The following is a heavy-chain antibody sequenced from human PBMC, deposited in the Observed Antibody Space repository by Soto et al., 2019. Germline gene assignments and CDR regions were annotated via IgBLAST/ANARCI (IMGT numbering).Heavy chain of an antibody. V-gene: IGHV4-59*12. D-gene: IGHD2-8*01. J-gene: IGHJ6*02. CDR1: GDSISSYY. CDR3: ASRGYCTNGVCYYGMDV. CDR2: IYYSGST. Sequence: SETLSLACTVSGDSISSYYWNWIRQPPGKGLEWIGYIYYSGSTNYNPSLKGRVTISVDKSKNQFSLKLSSVTAADTAVYYCASRGYCTNGVCYYGMDVWGQGTMVTVSS.